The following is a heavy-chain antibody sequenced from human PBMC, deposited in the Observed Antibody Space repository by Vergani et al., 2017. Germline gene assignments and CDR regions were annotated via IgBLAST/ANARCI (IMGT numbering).Heavy chain of an antibody. CDR1: GGSFSGYY. Sequence: QVQLQQWGAGLLKPSETLSLTCAVYGGSFSGYYWSWIRQPPGKGLEWIGELNHSGSTNYNPSLKSRVTISVDTSKNQFSLKLSSVTAADTAVYYCAGIVGATRNYYYYMDVWGKGTTVTVSS. CDR2: LNHSGST. CDR3: AGIVGATRNYYYYMDV. V-gene: IGHV4-34*01. J-gene: IGHJ6*03. D-gene: IGHD1-26*01.